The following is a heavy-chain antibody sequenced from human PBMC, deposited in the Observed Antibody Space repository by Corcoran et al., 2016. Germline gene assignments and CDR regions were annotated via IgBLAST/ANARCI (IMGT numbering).Heavy chain of an antibody. CDR2: ISWDGGST. CDR3: AKGVYGDYSPVDY. D-gene: IGHD4-17*01. Sequence: EVQLVESGGVVVQPGGSLRLSCAASGFTFDDYTMHWVRQAPGKGLEWVSLISWDGGSTYYADSVKGRFTISRDNSKNSLYMQMNILRTEDTALYYCAKGVYGDYSPVDYWGQGTLVTVSS. CDR1: GFTFDDYT. V-gene: IGHV3-43*01. J-gene: IGHJ4*02.